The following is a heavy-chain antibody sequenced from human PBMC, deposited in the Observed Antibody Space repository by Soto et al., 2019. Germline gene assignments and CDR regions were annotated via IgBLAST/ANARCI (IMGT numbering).Heavy chain of an antibody. V-gene: IGHV3-74*01. D-gene: IGHD2-15*01. CDR2: INSDGSST. CDR3: VRTSLVVAAATREDY. J-gene: IGHJ4*02. Sequence: EVQLVESGGGLVQPGGSLRLSCAASGFTFSSYWMHWVRQAPGKGLVWVSRINSDGSSTSYADSVKGRFTISRDNAKNTLDLQMNSLRAGDTAVYYCVRTSLVVAAATREDYWGQGTLVTVSS. CDR1: GFTFSSYW.